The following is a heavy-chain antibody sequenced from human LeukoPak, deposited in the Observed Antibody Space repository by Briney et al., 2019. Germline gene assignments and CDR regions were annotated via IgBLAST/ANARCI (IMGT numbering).Heavy chain of an antibody. CDR1: GGSISSHY. D-gene: IGHD1-26*01. Sequence: SETLSPTCTVSGGSISSHYWSWIRQPAGKGLEWIGRISTSGSTNYNPSLKSRVTMSVDTSKKHFSLKLSSVTAADTAVYYCARGIQWELLFFEYWGQGTLVTVSS. CDR3: ARGIQWELLFFEY. CDR2: ISTSGST. V-gene: IGHV4-4*07. J-gene: IGHJ4*02.